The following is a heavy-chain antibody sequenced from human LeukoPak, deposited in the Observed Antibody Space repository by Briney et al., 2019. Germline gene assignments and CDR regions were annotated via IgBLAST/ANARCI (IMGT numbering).Heavy chain of an antibody. CDR1: GFTFRSHA. CDR2: IYENGGTT. V-gene: IGHV3-23*01. J-gene: IGHJ4*02. Sequence: PGGSLRLSCVGSGFTFRSHAMSWVRQAPEKGLKFVSGIYENGGTTYYADSVKGRFSISRDNSKNTLYLQMDSLRGEDTAVYYCAKDFRIGYSAHFDYWGQGALVTVSS. D-gene: IGHD2-21*01. CDR3: AKDFRIGYSAHFDY.